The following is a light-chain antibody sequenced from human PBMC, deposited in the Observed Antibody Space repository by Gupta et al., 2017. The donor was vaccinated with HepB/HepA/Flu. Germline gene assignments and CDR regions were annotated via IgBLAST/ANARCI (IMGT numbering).Light chain of an antibody. J-gene: IGKJ1*01. CDR1: QGISRW. V-gene: IGKV1-12*01. Sequence: DIHMTQSPSSVSASVGDRVTITCRASQGISRWLAWYQQKPGKAPKLLIYAASRVKSGVPSRFSGSGSGTDFILTISSRQPEDFATYYCQHENSFPGTFGRGTKVEFK. CDR3: QHENSFPGT. CDR2: AAS.